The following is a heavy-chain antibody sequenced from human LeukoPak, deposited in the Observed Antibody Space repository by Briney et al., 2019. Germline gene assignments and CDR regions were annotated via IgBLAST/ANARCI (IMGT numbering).Heavy chain of an antibody. D-gene: IGHD2-2*01. J-gene: IGHJ4*02. CDR2: IYYSGSI. CDR3: ARHYCSSTSCYPRGIADEFDY. Sequence: SETLSLTCTVSGGSISSSSYYWGWIRQPPGKGLEWIGSIYYSGSIYYNPSLKSRVTISVDTSKNQFSLKLSSVTAADTAVYYCARHYCSSTSCYPRGIADEFDYWGQGTLVTVSS. CDR1: GGSISSSSYY. V-gene: IGHV4-39*01.